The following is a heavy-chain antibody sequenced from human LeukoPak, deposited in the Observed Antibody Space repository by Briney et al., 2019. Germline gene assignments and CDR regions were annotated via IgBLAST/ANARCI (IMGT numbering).Heavy chain of an antibody. V-gene: IGHV4-59*01. Sequence: SETLSLTCTVSGGSISRYYWSWIRQPPGEGLEWLGYIFYSGGTHYNPSLKSRVTISVDTSKNQFSLKLSSVTAADTAVYYCARDKQPGDYWGQGTLVTVSS. CDR2: IFYSGGT. CDR1: GGSISRYY. J-gene: IGHJ4*02. CDR3: ARDKQPGDY. D-gene: IGHD5-18*01.